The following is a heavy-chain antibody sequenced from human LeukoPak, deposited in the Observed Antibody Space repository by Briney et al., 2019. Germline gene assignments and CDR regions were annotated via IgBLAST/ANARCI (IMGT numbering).Heavy chain of an antibody. V-gene: IGHV4-39*02. CDR2: VYYSGNT. D-gene: IGHD5-18*01. CDR1: GGSITSSNYY. Sequence: SETLSLTCTVSGGSITSSNYYWGWIRQPPEKGLEWIGNVYYSGNTYYNRSLKSRVAISVDTSKNQFSLKLNSVTAADTAVYYCARDDVDTPTFDYLGQGTLVTVSS. J-gene: IGHJ4*02. CDR3: ARDDVDTPTFDY.